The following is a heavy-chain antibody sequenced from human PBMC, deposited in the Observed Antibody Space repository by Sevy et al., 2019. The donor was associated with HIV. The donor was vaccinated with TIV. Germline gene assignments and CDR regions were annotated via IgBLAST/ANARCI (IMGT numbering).Heavy chain of an antibody. J-gene: IGHJ2*01. CDR1: GGSFSDYY. CDR3: PRGLDGPVGYFDL. V-gene: IGHV4-34*01. D-gene: IGHD2-15*01. CDR2: INHSGTT. Sequence: SETLSLTCAVYGGSFSDYYWSWIRQPPGKGLEWIGEINHSGTTNYNPSLKSRLIISVDTSKSQFSLKLTSVTAADSAVYYCPRGLDGPVGYFDLWGRATLVTVSS.